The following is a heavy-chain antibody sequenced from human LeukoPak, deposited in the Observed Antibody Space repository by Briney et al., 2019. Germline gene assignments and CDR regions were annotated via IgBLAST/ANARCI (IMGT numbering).Heavy chain of an antibody. Sequence: ASVKVSCKASGGTFSSYAISWVRQAPGQGLERMGGIIPIFGTANYAQKFQGRVTITADESTSTAYMELSSLRSEDTAVYYCARVHCSSTSCYDYYGMDVWGQGTTVTVSS. CDR1: GGTFSSYA. J-gene: IGHJ6*02. CDR2: IIPIFGTA. D-gene: IGHD2-2*01. CDR3: ARVHCSSTSCYDYYGMDV. V-gene: IGHV1-69*13.